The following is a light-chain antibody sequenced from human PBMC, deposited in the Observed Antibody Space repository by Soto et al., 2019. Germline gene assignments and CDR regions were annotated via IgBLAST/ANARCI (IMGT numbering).Light chain of an antibody. J-gene: IGKJ1*01. V-gene: IGKV1-5*03. CDR1: QSIDLW. CDR3: KQDNVYWT. CDR2: KAS. Sequence: DIQMAQSPSTLSASVGDRVTITCRASQSIDLWLAWYQQKEGKAPRLLNYKASTLEGGVPTRFSGSGSGTEFTLAVSRLQPNDVATYYCKQDNVYWTFGQGTMVEVK.